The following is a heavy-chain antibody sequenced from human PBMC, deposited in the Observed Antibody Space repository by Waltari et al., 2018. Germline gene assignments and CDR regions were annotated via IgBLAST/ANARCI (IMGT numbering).Heavy chain of an antibody. J-gene: IGHJ5*02. CDR3: AGVYGAIAARPGWFDP. D-gene: IGHD6-6*01. Sequence: EVQLVESGGGLVQPGGSLRLSCVASGFTFSSYWMSWVRQAPGKGLEWVANRKQDGSDKYYVDSVKGRFTIARDNAKNSLYLQMNSLRAEDTAVYYCAGVYGAIAARPGWFDPWGQGTLVTVSS. CDR2: RKQDGSDK. V-gene: IGHV3-7*01. CDR1: GFTFSSYW.